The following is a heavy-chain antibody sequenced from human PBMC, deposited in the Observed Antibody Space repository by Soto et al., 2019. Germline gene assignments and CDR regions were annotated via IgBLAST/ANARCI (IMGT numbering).Heavy chain of an antibody. J-gene: IGHJ4*02. CDR1: GFTFSSYA. CDR3: AKDFLRAVTTNFDY. V-gene: IGHV3-23*01. Sequence: PGGSLRLSCAASGFTFSSYAMSWVRQAPGKGLEWVSAISGSGGSTYYADSVKGRFTISRDNSKNTLYLQMNSPRAEDTAVYYCAKDFLRAVTTNFDYWGQGTLVTSPQ. CDR2: ISGSGGST. D-gene: IGHD4-17*01.